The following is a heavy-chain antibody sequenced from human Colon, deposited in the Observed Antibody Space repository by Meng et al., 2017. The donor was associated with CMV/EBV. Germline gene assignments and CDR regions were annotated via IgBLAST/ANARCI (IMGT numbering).Heavy chain of an antibody. Sequence: LTFVVSGGSVRSANWWAWVRQAPGKGLEWIGQVYDSGSTNYNPSLKSRVTMSVDKSKNQFSLNLTFVAAADTAVYYCARVNRVRMDQWGQGALVTVSS. CDR1: GGSVRSANW. D-gene: IGHD2-15*01. CDR3: ARVNRVRMDQ. J-gene: IGHJ4*02. V-gene: IGHV4-4*02. CDR2: VYDSGST.